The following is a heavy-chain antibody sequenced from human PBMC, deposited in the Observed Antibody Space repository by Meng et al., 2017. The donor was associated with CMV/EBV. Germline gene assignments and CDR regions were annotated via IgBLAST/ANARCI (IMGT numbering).Heavy chain of an antibody. V-gene: IGHV1-69*05. D-gene: IGHD3-22*01. CDR1: VGTFSSYA. Sequence: SVKVSCKASVGTFSSYAISWVRQAPGQGLEWMGGIIPIFGTANYAQKFQGRVTITTDESTSTAYMELSSLRSEDTAVYYCARVKYYYDSSGSGGAFDIWGQGTMVTVSS. CDR2: IIPIFGTA. CDR3: ARVKYYYDSSGSGGAFDI. J-gene: IGHJ3*02.